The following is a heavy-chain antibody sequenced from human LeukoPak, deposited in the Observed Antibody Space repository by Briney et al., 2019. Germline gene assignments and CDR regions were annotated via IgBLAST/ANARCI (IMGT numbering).Heavy chain of an antibody. Sequence: ASVKVSCKASGYTFTSYGISWVRQAPGQGLEWMGGIIPIFGTANYAQKFQGRVTITTDESTSTAYMELSSLRSEDTAVYYCARSIVVVGTEAFDIWGQGTMVTVSS. CDR2: IIPIFGTA. J-gene: IGHJ3*02. CDR1: GYTFTSYG. CDR3: ARSIVVVGTEAFDI. V-gene: IGHV1-69*05. D-gene: IGHD2-15*01.